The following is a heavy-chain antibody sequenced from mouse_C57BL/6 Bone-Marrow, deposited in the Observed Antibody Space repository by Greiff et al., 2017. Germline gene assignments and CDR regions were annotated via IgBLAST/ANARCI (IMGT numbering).Heavy chain of an antibody. V-gene: IGHV1-72*01. D-gene: IGHD2-5*01. J-gene: IGHJ4*01. CDR3: ATPYYSTLYYAMDY. Sequence: QVQLQQPGAELVKPGASVKLSCKASGYTFTSYWMHWVKQRPGRGLEWIGRIDPNRGGTKYNEKFKSRATLTVDKPSSTAYMQLNSLTSEDSAVYYCATPYYSTLYYAMDYWGQGTSVTVAS. CDR1: GYTFTSYW. CDR2: IDPNRGGT.